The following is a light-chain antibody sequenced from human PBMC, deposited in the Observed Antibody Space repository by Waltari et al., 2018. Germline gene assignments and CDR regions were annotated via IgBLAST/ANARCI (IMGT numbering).Light chain of an antibody. V-gene: IGLV2-14*03. CDR3: SSYTSSSTLA. Sequence: QSALTQPASVSGSPGQSITISCTGTSGDVGGYKYVSWYQQHPGKAPKLMIYDVTNRPQGCSTPCSGSKSGNPASLTISGLQAEDEADYYCSSYTSSSTLAFGGGTKLTVL. CDR1: SGDVGGYKY. CDR2: DVT. J-gene: IGLJ2*01.